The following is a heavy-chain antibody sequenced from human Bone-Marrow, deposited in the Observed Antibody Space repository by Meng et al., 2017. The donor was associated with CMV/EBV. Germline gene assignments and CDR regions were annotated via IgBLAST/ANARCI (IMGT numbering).Heavy chain of an antibody. CDR2: LHVAGDT. V-gene: IGHV3-66*02. CDR3: ARVGFEAGLWRRVY. Sequence: GESLKISCAASGFSVNLEYMGWVRRAPGKGLEWVSLLHVAGDTYYADSVKGRFTISRDNSKNMLYLQMDSLRVDDTAVYYCARVGFEAGLWRRVYWGQGTLVTVSS. J-gene: IGHJ4*02. CDR1: GFSVNLEY. D-gene: IGHD3-16*01.